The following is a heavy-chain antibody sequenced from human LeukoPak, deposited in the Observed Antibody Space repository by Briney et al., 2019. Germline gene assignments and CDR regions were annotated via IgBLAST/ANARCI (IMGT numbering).Heavy chain of an antibody. D-gene: IGHD1-14*01. CDR3: ALGGNSPGPNHFDY. V-gene: IGHV3-48*01. CDR1: GFIFSDYN. CDR2: ISSGSSTI. J-gene: IGHJ4*02. Sequence: PGGSLRLSCAASGFIFSDYNMNWVRQAPGKGLEWVSYISSGSSTIYYADSVKGRFTISRDNAKNSLYLQMNSLRAGGTAVYYCALGGNSPGPNHFDYWGQGTLVTVSS.